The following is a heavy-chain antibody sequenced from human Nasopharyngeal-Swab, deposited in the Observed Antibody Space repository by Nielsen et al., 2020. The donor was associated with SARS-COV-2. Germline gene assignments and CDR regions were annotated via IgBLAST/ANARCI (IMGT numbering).Heavy chain of an antibody. D-gene: IGHD3-9*01. CDR3: ARTPKGYFIDY. Sequence: WIRQPPGKALEWLAHIFSNDEKSYSTSLKSRLTISKDTSKSQVVPTMTNMDPVDTATYYCARTPKGYFIDYWGQGTLVTVSS. CDR2: IFSNDEK. V-gene: IGHV2-26*01. J-gene: IGHJ4*02.